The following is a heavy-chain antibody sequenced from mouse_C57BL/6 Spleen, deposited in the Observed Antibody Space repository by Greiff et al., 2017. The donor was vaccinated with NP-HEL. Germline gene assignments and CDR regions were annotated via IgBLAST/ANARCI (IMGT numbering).Heavy chain of an antibody. V-gene: IGHV5-17*01. CDR1: GFTFSDYG. J-gene: IGHJ2*01. CDR2: ISSGSSTI. Sequence: EVHLVESGGGLVKPGGSLKLSCAASGFTFSDYGMHWVRQAPEKGLEWVAYISSGSSTIYYADTVKGRFTISRDTAKNTLFLQMTSLRSEDTAMYYCARASLGTSYYFDYWGQGTTLTVSS. D-gene: IGHD3-3*01. CDR3: ARASLGTSYYFDY.